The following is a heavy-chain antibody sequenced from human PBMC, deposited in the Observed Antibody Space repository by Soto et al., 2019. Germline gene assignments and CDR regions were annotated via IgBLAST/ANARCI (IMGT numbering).Heavy chain of an antibody. D-gene: IGHD2-2*01. J-gene: IGHJ6*02. CDR3: ARSQGSSTSWAIYYYYYYGMDV. CDR2: IITISGTA. CDR1: GGTFSSYA. V-gene: IGHV1-69*01. Sequence: QVQLVQSGAEVKKPGSSVKVSCKASGGTFSSYAISWVRQAPGQGLEWMGGIITISGTANYAQKFQGRVTITADESTSTAYMELSRLRSEDTAVYYCARSQGSSTSWAIYYYYYYGMDVWGQGTKVTVS.